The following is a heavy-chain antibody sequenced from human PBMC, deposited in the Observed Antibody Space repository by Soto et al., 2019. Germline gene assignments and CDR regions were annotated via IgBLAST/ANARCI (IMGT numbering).Heavy chain of an antibody. Sequence: QVQLQESGPGLVKPSETLSLTCTVSGGSISSYYWSWIRQPPGKGLEWIGYIYYSGNTNYTPSLKSRVTISVDTSKNQFSLKLSSVTAADTAVYYCARGSSSFHHPLPYWGQGTLVTVSS. CDR1: GGSISSYY. D-gene: IGHD6-6*01. J-gene: IGHJ4*02. CDR2: IYYSGNT. V-gene: IGHV4-59*01. CDR3: ARGSSSFHHPLPY.